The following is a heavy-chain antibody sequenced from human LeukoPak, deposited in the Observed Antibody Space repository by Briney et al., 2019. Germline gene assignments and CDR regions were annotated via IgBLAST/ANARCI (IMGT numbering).Heavy chain of an antibody. CDR2: INSDGSST. V-gene: IGHV3-74*01. D-gene: IGHD6-19*01. CDR1: GFTFSNYW. J-gene: IGHJ4*02. CDR3: AKDLYSSGQVYYFDY. Sequence: PGGSLRLSCAASGFTFSNYWMHWVRQAPGKGLVWVSRINSDGSSTTSADSVKGRFTFSRDNAKNTLYLQMNSLRAEDTAVHYCAKDLYSSGQVYYFDYWGQGTLVTVSS.